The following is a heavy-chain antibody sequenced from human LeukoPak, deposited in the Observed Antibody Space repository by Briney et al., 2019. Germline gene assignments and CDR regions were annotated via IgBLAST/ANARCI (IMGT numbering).Heavy chain of an antibody. CDR3: ARVVGIRAVKYYFDY. Sequence: SETLSLTCTVSGYSVSSGYYWGWIRQPPGKGLEWIGSIYHSGSTYYNPSLKSRVTISVDTSKNQFSLRLSSVTAADTAVYYCARVVGIRAVKYYFDYWGQGTLATVSS. J-gene: IGHJ4*02. D-gene: IGHD3-10*01. V-gene: IGHV4-38-2*02. CDR1: GYSVSSGYY. CDR2: IYHSGST.